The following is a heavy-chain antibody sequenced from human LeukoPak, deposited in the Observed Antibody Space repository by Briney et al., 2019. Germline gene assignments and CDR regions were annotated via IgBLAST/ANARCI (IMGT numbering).Heavy chain of an antibody. D-gene: IGHD3-22*01. CDR1: GFTFSSHV. J-gene: IGHJ4*02. Sequence: GGSLRLSCATSGFTFSSHVMSWVRQTPGKGLEWVAAIAYGGSNKDHADSVKGRLTISRDNSKNTLYLQMNSLRVEDTAVYYCARVAVRESSGYNSWAPFDYWGQGTLVTVSS. V-gene: IGHV3-30*03. CDR2: IAYGGSNK. CDR3: ARVAVRESSGYNSWAPFDY.